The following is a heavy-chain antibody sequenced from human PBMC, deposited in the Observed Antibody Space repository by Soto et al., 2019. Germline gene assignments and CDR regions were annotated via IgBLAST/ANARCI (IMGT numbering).Heavy chain of an antibody. D-gene: IGHD3-3*01. J-gene: IGHJ4*02. CDR1: GFTFSSYA. V-gene: IGHV3-23*01. CDR2: ISGSGGST. Sequence: EVQLLESGGGLVQPGGSLRLSCAASGFTFSSYAMSWVRQAPGKGLEWVSAISGSGGSTYYADSVKGRFTISRDNSKNTRYLQMNSLRAEDTAVYYCAKRLEVMEWLLWLDYWGQGTLVTVSS. CDR3: AKRLEVMEWLLWLDY.